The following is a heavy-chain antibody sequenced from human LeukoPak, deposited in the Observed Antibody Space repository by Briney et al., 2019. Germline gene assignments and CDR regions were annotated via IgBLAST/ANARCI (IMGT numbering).Heavy chain of an antibody. CDR3: ARASGGYSLLFDY. D-gene: IGHD2-15*01. CDR1: GFTVSSNY. CDR2: IYSGGST. Sequence: AGGSLRLSCAASGFTVSSNYMSWVRQAPGKGLEWVSLIYSGGSTYYADSVKGRFTISRDNSKNTLFLQMNSLRAEDTAVYYSARASGGYSLLFDYWGQGTLVTVSS. V-gene: IGHV3-66*01. J-gene: IGHJ4*02.